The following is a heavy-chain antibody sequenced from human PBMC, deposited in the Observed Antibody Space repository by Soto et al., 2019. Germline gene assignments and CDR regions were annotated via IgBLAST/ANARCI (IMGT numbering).Heavy chain of an antibody. CDR1: AGATGSSP. J-gene: IGHJ4*02. D-gene: IGHD6-13*01. Sequence: AESLSVACTGWAGATGSSPRSLFRQSPGKGLEWIGYIYYSGSSNYTPSLKSRVSISVDTSKNQFSLKLSSVTAADTAVYYCARHSSSWQILAYWGQRTLVTV. V-gene: IGHV4-59*08. CDR3: ARHSSSWQILAY. CDR2: IYYSGSS.